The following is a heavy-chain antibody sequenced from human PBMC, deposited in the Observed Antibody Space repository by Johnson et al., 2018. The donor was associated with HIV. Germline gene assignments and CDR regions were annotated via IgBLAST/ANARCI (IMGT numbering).Heavy chain of an antibody. CDR2: IRWDSGSI. J-gene: IGHJ3*02. V-gene: IGHV3-9*01. Sequence: QLVESGGGLVQPGRSLRLSCAASGFSFDDYGMHWVRQVPGKGLEWVSGIRWDSGSIGYADSVKGRFTISRDNAKNSLYLQMNSLRVEDTALYYCAKDSSFISGSSGGGLDIWGQGTMVTVSS. D-gene: IGHD4-23*01. CDR1: GFSFDDYG. CDR3: AKDSSFISGSSGGGLDI.